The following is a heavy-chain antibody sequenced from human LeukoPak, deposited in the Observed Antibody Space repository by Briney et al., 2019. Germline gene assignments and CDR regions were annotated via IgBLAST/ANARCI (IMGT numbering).Heavy chain of an antibody. Sequence: GVSLRVSCPASGFTFSHYAISWVGQAAGKGLEWVASVRGSGGSTYYADSAKGRFTISRDNSKNTLYLQMKSLRAEDTAVYYCAKDERYGSGTNWFDPWGQGTLVTVSS. CDR1: GFTFSHYA. D-gene: IGHD3-10*01. CDR2: VRGSGGST. J-gene: IGHJ5*02. CDR3: AKDERYGSGTNWFDP. V-gene: IGHV3-23*01.